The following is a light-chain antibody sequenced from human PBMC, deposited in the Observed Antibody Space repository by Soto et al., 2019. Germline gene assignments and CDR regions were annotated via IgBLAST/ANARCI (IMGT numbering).Light chain of an antibody. CDR3: QQYNSYSWT. CDR1: QSISSW. Sequence: DIELTQLPAALSTTIGDRVTITCRASQSISSWLAWYQQKPGKAPKLLIYDASSLESGVPSRFSGSGSGTEFTLTISSLQPDDFATYYCQQYNSYSWTFGQGTKVDIK. J-gene: IGKJ1*01. V-gene: IGKV1-5*01. CDR2: DAS.